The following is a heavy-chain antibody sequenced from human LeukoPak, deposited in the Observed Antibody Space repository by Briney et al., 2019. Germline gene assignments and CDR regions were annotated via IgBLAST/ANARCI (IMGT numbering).Heavy chain of an antibody. J-gene: IGHJ3*01. D-gene: IGHD6-25*01. Sequence: GGSLRLSCAASGFTYTSYSMNWVRQAPGKGLEWVSSITGGGTYIYYADSVKGRFTISRDNAKNSVYLQMNNLRAEDTAVFYCARGISYGSGYYGDAFDFWGQGTMVTVPS. CDR1: GFTYTSYS. V-gene: IGHV3-21*01. CDR2: ITGGGTYI. CDR3: ARGISYGSGYYGDAFDF.